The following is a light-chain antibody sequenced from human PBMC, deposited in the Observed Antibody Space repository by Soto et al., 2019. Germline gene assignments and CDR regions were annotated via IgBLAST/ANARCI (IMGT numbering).Light chain of an antibody. V-gene: IGKV3-20*01. Sequence: EIVLTQSPGTLSLSPGERATLSCRASQSVSRSNLAWYQQKPGQAPRLLINGASSRATGIPDRFSGSGSGTDFTVTISRRESEDYAVDYCQHYGSFVLIFGGGTTVELK. J-gene: IGKJ4*01. CDR2: GAS. CDR3: QHYGSFVLI. CDR1: QSVSRSN.